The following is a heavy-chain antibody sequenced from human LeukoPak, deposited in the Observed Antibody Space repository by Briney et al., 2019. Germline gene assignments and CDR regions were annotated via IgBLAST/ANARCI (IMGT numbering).Heavy chain of an antibody. CDR2: ISYDGSNK. Sequence: GGSLRLSCAASGFTFSSYGMHWVRQAPGEGLEWVAVISYDGSNKYYADSVKGRFTISRDNSKNTLYLQMNSLRAEDTAVYYCARSPEQREYRGYGYFDLWGRGTLVTVSS. D-gene: IGHD1-1*01. V-gene: IGHV3-30*03. CDR3: ARSPEQREYRGYGYFDL. J-gene: IGHJ2*01. CDR1: GFTFSSYG.